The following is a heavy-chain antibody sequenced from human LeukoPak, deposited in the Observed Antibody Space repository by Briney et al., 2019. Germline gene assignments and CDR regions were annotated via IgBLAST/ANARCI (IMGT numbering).Heavy chain of an antibody. V-gene: IGHV4-39*01. D-gene: IGHD6-13*01. CDR3: ARHLRVRQQLDVGLINWFDP. Sequence: SETLSLTCTVSGGSISSSSYYWGWIRQPRGKGLEWIGSIYYSGSTYYNPSKNQFSLKLSSVTAADTAVYYCARHLRVRQQLDVGLINWFDPWGQGTLVTVSS. CDR1: GGSISSSSYY. CDR2: IYYSGST. J-gene: IGHJ5*02.